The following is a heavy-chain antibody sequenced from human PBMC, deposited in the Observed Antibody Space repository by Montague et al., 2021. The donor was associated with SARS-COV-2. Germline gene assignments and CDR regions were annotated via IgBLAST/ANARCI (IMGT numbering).Heavy chain of an antibody. Sequence: SETLSFTCTVSGGSISSSNYYWGWIRHPPGKGLEWIGNMYYSGSTYYNPSLKSRVTISIDTSKNQFSLKLSSVTAADTAVYYCARDDIVLQGVTKGMDVWGQGTTVTVSS. D-gene: IGHD3-10*01. CDR1: GGSISSSNYY. CDR3: ARDDIVLQGVTKGMDV. V-gene: IGHV4-39*07. J-gene: IGHJ6*02. CDR2: MYYSGST.